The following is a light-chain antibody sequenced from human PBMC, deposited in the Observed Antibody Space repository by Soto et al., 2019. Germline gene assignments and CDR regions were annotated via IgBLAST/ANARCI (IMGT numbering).Light chain of an antibody. CDR2: DAS. CDR3: QQYGSSGT. Sequence: EIVMTQSPATLSVSRGGGATVACRASQSVSIILAWYQQKPGQAPRLLIYDASNRATGIPDRFSGSGSGTDFTLTISRLETEDFAVYYCQQYGSSGTFGQGTKVDIK. J-gene: IGKJ1*01. V-gene: IGKV3-20*01. CDR1: QSVSII.